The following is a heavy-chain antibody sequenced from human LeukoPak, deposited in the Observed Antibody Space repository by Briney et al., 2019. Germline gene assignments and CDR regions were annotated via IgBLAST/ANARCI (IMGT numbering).Heavy chain of an antibody. CDR3: AKDQYDSSGYFILPCDY. CDR1: ALTFTTNA. J-gene: IGHJ4*02. V-gene: IGHV3-23*01. D-gene: IGHD3-22*01. CDR2: IRGSGGRT. Sequence: GGSLTLSCPASALTFTTNAMSCASQAAGNGLEWVSSIRGSGGRTYYADSVKGPFTISRDNAKVPLYLQMNSLRAEDRAVYYCAKDQYDSSGYFILPCDYWGQGTLVTVSS.